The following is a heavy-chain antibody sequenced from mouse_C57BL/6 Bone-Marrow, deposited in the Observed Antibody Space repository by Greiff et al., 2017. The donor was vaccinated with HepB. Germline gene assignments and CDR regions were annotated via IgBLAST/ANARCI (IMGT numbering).Heavy chain of an antibody. CDR2: INPSTGGT. V-gene: IGHV1-42*01. D-gene: IGHD2-2*01. CDR1: GYSFTGYY. J-gene: IGHJ3*01. Sequence: EVHLVESGPELVKPGASVKISCKASGYSFTGYYMNWVKQSPEKSLEWIGEINPSTGGTTYNQKFKAKATLTVDKSSSTAYMQLKSLTSEDSAVYYCARSTGYAYWGQGTLVTVSA. CDR3: ARSTGYAY.